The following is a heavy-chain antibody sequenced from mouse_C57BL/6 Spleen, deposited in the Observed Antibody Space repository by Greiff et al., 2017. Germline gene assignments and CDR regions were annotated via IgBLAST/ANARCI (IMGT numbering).Heavy chain of an antibody. CDR1: GYAFSSYW. V-gene: IGHV1-80*01. CDR3: ARRSYYSNYGGSYYFDY. CDR2: IYPGDGDT. D-gene: IGHD2-5*01. J-gene: IGHJ2*01. Sequence: VQLQQSGAELVKPGASVKISCKASGYAFSSYWMNWVKQRPGKGLEWIGQIYPGDGDTNSNGKFKGKATLTADKSSSTAYMQLSSLTSEASAVYFCARRSYYSNYGGSYYFDYWGQGTTLTVSS.